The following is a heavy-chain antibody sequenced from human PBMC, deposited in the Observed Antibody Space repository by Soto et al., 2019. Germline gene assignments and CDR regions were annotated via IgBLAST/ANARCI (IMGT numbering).Heavy chain of an antibody. V-gene: IGHV1-3*01. CDR3: ARIRAAAGSFDY. D-gene: IGHD6-13*01. Sequence: ASVKVSCKASGYTFTSYAMHWVRQAPGQRLEWMGWINAGNGNTKYSKKFQGRVTITRDTSASTAYMELSSLRSEDTAVYYCARIRAAAGSFDYWGQGTLVTVSS. CDR2: INAGNGNT. CDR1: GYTFTSYA. J-gene: IGHJ4*02.